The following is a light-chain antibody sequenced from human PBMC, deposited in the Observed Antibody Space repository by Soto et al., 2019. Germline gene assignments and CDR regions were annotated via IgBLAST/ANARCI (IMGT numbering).Light chain of an antibody. J-gene: IGKJ2*03. V-gene: IGKV1-33*01. CDR2: DAY. Sequence: DIQMTQSPSSLSASVGDRVTITCQASPHIGYYLNWYQQKPGKAPRLLIYDAYNLQTGVPSRFSGSKSGTDFTLTINALQPEDFGTYYCQQYNSYPYSFGQGTKLEIE. CDR3: QQYNSYPYS. CDR1: PHIGYY.